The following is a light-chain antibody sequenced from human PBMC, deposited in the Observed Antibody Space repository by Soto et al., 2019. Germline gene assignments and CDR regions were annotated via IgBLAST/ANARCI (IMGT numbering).Light chain of an antibody. CDR1: QSGSSSY. CDR3: QQYGSSPFT. V-gene: IGKV3D-20*01. J-gene: IGKJ3*01. CDR2: DAS. Sequence: EIVLTQSPATMSLSPGQRATLSCGASQSGSSSYLAWYQQKPGLAPRLLIYDASSSATGIPDRFSGSGSGTDFTLTISRLEPEDFAVYYCQQYGSSPFTFGPGTKVDIK.